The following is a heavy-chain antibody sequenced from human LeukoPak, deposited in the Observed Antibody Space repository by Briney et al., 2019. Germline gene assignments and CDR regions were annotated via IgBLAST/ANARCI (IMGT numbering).Heavy chain of an antibody. D-gene: IGHD6-19*01. Sequence: GGSLRLSCAASGFTFSSYAMSWVRQAPGKGLEWVSAISGSGGSTYYADSVKGRFTISRDNSKNTLYLQMNGLRAEDTAVYYCAKGGDSSGWYGSYWGQGTLVTVSS. CDR1: GFTFSSYA. CDR2: ISGSGGST. CDR3: AKGGDSSGWYGSY. J-gene: IGHJ4*02. V-gene: IGHV3-23*01.